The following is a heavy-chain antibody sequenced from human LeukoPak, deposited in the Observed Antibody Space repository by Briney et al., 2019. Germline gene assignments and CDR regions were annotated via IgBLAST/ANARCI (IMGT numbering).Heavy chain of an antibody. D-gene: IGHD3-22*01. V-gene: IGHV3-53*01. CDR2: IYSGGST. CDR1: GFTVSSNH. J-gene: IGHJ4*02. Sequence: GGSLRLSCAASGFTVSSNHMSWLRQAPGKGLEWVSVIYSGGSTYYADSVKGRFTISRDNSKNTLYLQMNSLRAEDTAVYYCARDGGYYYGSSAIYWGQGTLVTVSS. CDR3: ARDGGYYYGSSAIY.